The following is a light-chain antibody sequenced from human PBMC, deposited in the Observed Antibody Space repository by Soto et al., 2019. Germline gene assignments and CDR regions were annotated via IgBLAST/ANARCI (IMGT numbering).Light chain of an antibody. CDR2: STN. CDR1: SGSVSTSYY. CDR3: VLYMGSGIWV. V-gene: IGLV8-61*01. Sequence: QAVVTQEQSFSVSPGGTVTLTCGWSSGSVSTSYYPSWYQQTPGQAPRTLIYSTNTRSSGVPDRFSGSILGNTAALTITGAQADDESDYYCVLYMGSGIWVFGGGTKLTVL. J-gene: IGLJ3*02.